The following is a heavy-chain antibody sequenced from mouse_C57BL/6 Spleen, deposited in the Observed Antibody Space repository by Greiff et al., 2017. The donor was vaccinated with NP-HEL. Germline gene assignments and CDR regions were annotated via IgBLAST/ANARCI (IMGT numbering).Heavy chain of an antibody. V-gene: IGHV5-16*01. CDR3: ARGEGYGSSFGYFDV. J-gene: IGHJ1*03. CDR1: GFTFSDYY. CDR2: INYDGSST. D-gene: IGHD1-1*01. Sequence: EVKVVESEGGLVQPGSSMKLSCTASGFTFSDYYMAWVRQVPEKGLEWVANINYDGSSTYYLDSLKSRFIISRDNAKNILYLQMSSLKSEDTATYYCARGEGYGSSFGYFDVWGTGTTVTVSS.